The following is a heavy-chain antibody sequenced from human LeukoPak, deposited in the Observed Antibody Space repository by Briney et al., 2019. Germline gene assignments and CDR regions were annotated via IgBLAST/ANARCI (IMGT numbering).Heavy chain of an antibody. CDR2: IIPMFGTP. CDR1: GVIFSSYA. V-gene: IGHV1-69*13. J-gene: IGHJ3*02. Sequence: ASVKVSCKASGVIFSSYAITWVRQAPGQGLEWMGGIIPMFGTPNYAQKFQGRVTITVDESTNTAYMELSRLTDEDTAMYYCARDGDTAMVSFYDIWGQGTKVTVSS. D-gene: IGHD5-18*01. CDR3: ARDGDTAMVSFYDI.